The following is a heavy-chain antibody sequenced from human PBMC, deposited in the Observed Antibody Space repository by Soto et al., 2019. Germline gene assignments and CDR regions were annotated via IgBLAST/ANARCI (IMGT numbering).Heavy chain of an antibody. V-gene: IGHV4-39*01. CDR2: IYYSGST. J-gene: IGHJ3*02. CDR1: GGSISSSSYY. Sequence: SETLSLTCTVSGGSISSSSYYWGWIRQPPGKGLEWIGSIYYSGSTYYNPSLKSRVTISVDTSKNQFSLKLSSVTAADTAVYYCARHPGYYDSLGAFDIWGQGTMVTVSS. CDR3: ARHPGYYDSLGAFDI. D-gene: IGHD3-22*01.